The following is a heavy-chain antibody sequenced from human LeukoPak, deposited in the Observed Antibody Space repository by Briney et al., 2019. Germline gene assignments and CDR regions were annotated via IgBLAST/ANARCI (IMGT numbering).Heavy chain of an antibody. J-gene: IGHJ2*01. V-gene: IGHV4-39*01. CDR2: IYFSGST. Sequence: SETLSLTCTVSGGSISSSSYYWGWIRQPPGKGLEWIGSIYFSGSTYYNPSLKSRVTISVDTSRNQFSLKLSSVTATDTAVYFWASFQLGIPRYFDPLGRGTLVTVSS. D-gene: IGHD7-27*01. CDR3: ASFQLGIPRYFDP. CDR1: GGSISSSSYY.